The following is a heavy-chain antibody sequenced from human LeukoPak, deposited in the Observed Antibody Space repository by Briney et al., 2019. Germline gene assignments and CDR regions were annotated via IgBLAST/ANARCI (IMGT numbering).Heavy chain of an antibody. Sequence: PGGSLRLSCAASGFTFSSYWMHWVRQAPGKGLVWVSRINSDGSSTSYADSVKGRFTISRDNAKNTLYLQMNSLRAEDTAVYYCAGVTGIWLHHHYWGQGTLVTVSS. J-gene: IGHJ4*02. V-gene: IGHV3-74*01. CDR3: AGVTGIWLHHHY. CDR2: INSDGSST. CDR1: GFTFSSYW. D-gene: IGHD5-24*01.